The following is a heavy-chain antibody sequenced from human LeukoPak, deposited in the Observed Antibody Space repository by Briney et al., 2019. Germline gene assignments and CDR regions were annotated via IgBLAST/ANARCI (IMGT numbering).Heavy chain of an antibody. CDR2: INPNSGGT. V-gene: IGHV1-2*02. J-gene: IGHJ6*02. D-gene: IGHD5-18*01. CDR1: GYTFTGYY. CDR3: ATVSVRYSYGYRYYYGMDV. Sequence: ASVKVSCKASGYTFTGYYMHWVRQAPGQGLEWMGWINPNSGGTNYAQKFQGRVTMTRDTSISTAYMELSSLRSEDTAVYYCATVSVRYSYGYRYYYGMDVWGQGTTVTVSS.